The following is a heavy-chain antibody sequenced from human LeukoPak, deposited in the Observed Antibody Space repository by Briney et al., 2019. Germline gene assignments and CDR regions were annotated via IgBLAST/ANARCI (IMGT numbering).Heavy chain of an antibody. Sequence: ASVKVSCKASGYTFTGYYMHWVRQAPGQGLEWMGIINPSGGSTSYAQKFQGRVTMTRDMSTSTVYMELSRLRSDDTAVYYCARDSGQVDYWGQGTLVTVSS. CDR2: INPSGGST. CDR3: ARDSGQVDY. J-gene: IGHJ4*02. V-gene: IGHV1-46*01. D-gene: IGHD5-12*01. CDR1: GYTFTGYY.